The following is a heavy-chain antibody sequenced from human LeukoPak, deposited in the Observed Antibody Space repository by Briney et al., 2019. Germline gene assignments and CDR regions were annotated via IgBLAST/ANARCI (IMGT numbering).Heavy chain of an antibody. V-gene: IGHV3-30*03. CDR2: MSFDGSNT. CDR3: ARGQWLREYDY. Sequence: GGSLRLSCAASGFTFSSYGMHWVRQAPGKGLEWVAVMSFDGSNTHYADSVKGRFTVSRDNSKNTLYLQMTSLRADDTAVYYCARGQWLREYDYWGQGTLVTVSS. CDR1: GFTFSSYG. D-gene: IGHD6-19*01. J-gene: IGHJ4*02.